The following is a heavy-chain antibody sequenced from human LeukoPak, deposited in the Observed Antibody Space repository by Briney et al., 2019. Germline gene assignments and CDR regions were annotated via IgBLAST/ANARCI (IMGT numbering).Heavy chain of an antibody. CDR3: ARHRNIALAFDY. Sequence: PSETLSLTCTVSGGSISRSSYYWGWIRQPPGKGLEWIGSIYYSGSTYYNPSLKSRVTISVDTSKNQFSLKLSSVTAADTAVYYCARHRNIALAFDYWGQGTLVTVSS. J-gene: IGHJ4*02. V-gene: IGHV4-39*01. CDR2: IYYSGST. CDR1: GGSISRSSYY. D-gene: IGHD6-19*01.